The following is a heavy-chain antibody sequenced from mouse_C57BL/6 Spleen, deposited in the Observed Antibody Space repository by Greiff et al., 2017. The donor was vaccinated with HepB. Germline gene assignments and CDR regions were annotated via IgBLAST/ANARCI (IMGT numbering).Heavy chain of an antibody. CDR3: ARGLTGDYAMDY. CDR2: IYPGSGNT. V-gene: IGHV1-76*01. Sequence: VKLQESGAELVRPGASVKLSCKASGYTFTDYYINWVKQRPGQGLEWIARIYPGSGNTYYNEKFKGKATLTAEKSSSTAYMQLSSLTSEDSAVYFCARGLTGDYAMDYWGQGTSVTVSS. J-gene: IGHJ4*01. D-gene: IGHD4-1*01. CDR1: GYTFTDYY.